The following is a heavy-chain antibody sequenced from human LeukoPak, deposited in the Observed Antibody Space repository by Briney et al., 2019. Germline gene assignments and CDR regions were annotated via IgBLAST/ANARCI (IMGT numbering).Heavy chain of an antibody. CDR2: INPNSGGT. J-gene: IGHJ6*03. D-gene: IGHD6-19*01. CDR3: ARAYSSGWWNYYYYYMDV. Sequence: ASVKVSCKASGYTFTAYYIHWVRQAPGQGLEWMGWINPNSGGTNYAQKLQGRVTMTTDTSTSTAYMELRSLRSDDTAVYYCARAYSSGWWNYYYYYMDVWGKGTTVTVSS. V-gene: IGHV1-2*02. CDR1: GYTFTAYY.